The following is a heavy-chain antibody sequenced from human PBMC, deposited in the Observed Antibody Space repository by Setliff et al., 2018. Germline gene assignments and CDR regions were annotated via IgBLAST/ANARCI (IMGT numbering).Heavy chain of an antibody. CDR1: GGTFSNYG. D-gene: IGHD5-18*01. V-gene: IGHV1-69*05. CDR2: TIPLFGTT. J-gene: IGHJ4*02. CDR3: ATFRGYTYGYDY. Sequence: SVKVSCKASGGTFSNYGVSWVRQAPGQGLEWMGGTIPLFGTTDYAQKFHGRVTIITDESTSTAYMELSSLRYEDTAVYYCATFRGYTYGYDYWGQGTLVTVSS.